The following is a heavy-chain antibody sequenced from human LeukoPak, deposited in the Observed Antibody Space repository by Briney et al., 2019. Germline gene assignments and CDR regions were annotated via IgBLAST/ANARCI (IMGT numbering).Heavy chain of an antibody. CDR1: GFTFSSSG. Sequence: GGSLRLSCAASGFTFSSSGMSWVRQAPGKGLDWVATISNSGDSAYYADSVKGQFTISRDNSKNTLYLQMKSLRAEDTALYYCAKNTAPLGGAFDIWGQGTMVTVSS. CDR2: ISNSGDSA. CDR3: AKNTAPLGGAFDI. D-gene: IGHD3-16*01. J-gene: IGHJ3*02. V-gene: IGHV3-23*01.